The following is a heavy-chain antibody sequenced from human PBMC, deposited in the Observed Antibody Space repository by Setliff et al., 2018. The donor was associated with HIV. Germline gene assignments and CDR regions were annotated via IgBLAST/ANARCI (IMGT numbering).Heavy chain of an antibody. V-gene: IGHV1-18*01. CDR1: GYTFSSYG. CDR3: ARGYYNFWSGYYDSRFPNPIDAFDI. Sequence: ASVKVSCKASGYTFSSYGISWVRQAPGQGVEWMGWISAYNGNTNYAQKLQGRVTMTTDTSTSTAYMELRSLRSDDTAVYYCARGYYNFWSGYYDSRFPNPIDAFDIWGQGTMVPSPQ. CDR2: ISAYNGNT. D-gene: IGHD3-3*01. J-gene: IGHJ3*02.